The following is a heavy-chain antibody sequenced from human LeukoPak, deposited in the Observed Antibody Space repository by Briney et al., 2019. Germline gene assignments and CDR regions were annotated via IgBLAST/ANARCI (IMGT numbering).Heavy chain of an antibody. D-gene: IGHD6-19*01. CDR1: GFTFSSYG. Sequence: GGSLRLSCAASGFTFSSYGMHWVRQAPGKGLEWVAVISYDGSNKYYADSVKGRFTISRDNSKNTLYLQMNSLRAEDMAVYYCAKSSSGWYLDSSFDYWGQGTLVTVSS. J-gene: IGHJ4*02. V-gene: IGHV3-30*18. CDR2: ISYDGSNK. CDR3: AKSSSGWYLDSSFDY.